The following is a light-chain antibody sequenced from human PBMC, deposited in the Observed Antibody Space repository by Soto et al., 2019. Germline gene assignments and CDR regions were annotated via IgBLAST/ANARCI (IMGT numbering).Light chain of an antibody. CDR3: SSYTAYTTLWV. CDR2: GVS. J-gene: IGLJ3*02. CDR1: GSDISAYNY. Sequence: QSVLTQPASVSGSPGQSITISCTGTGSDISAYNYVSWYQLHPGKAPKLLIYGVSNRPSGVSNRFSGSKSGNAASLTISGLQAEDEADYYCSSYTAYTTLWVFGGGTKVTVL. V-gene: IGLV2-14*01.